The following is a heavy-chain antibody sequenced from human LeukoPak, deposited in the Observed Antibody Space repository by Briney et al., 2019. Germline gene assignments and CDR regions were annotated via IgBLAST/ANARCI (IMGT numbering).Heavy chain of an antibody. D-gene: IGHD6-6*01. CDR1: GESISTYY. V-gene: IGHV4-4*07. J-gene: IGHJ2*01. CDR2: MHSSGNT. CDR3: ARDSRSSSVWYFDV. Sequence: PSETLSLTCTVSGESISTYYWSWIRQPAGNGLEWIGRMHSSGNTNSNPSLKSRVIMSVDESRKQFSLKLSFVTAADTAVYYCARDSRSSSVWYFDVWGRGTLVTVSS.